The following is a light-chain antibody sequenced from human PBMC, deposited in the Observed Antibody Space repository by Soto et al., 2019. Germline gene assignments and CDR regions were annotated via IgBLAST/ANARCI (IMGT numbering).Light chain of an antibody. CDR2: GAS. CDR1: QSVSSN. Sequence: EIVLTQSPATLSLSPWERATLSCRASQSVSSNLAWYQQKPGQAPRLLIYGASTRATGIPARFSGSGSGTDFTLTITSLQPEDFAIYYCQQADSFPITFGQGTRLEIK. CDR3: QQADSFPIT. J-gene: IGKJ5*01. V-gene: IGKV3-15*01.